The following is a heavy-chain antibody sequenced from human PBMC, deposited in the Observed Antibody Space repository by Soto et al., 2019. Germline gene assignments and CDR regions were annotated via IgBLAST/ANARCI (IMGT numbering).Heavy chain of an antibody. CDR1: GASFSDYY. Sequence: SETLSLTCAVYGASFSDYYWSWIRHPPGKGLEWIGEINHSGSTNYNPSLKSRVSISVDTSKSQFSLKLTSVTAADTAVYYCARPSRFVFWGQGTLVTGAS. D-gene: IGHD6-6*01. J-gene: IGHJ4*02. V-gene: IGHV4-34*01. CDR3: ARPSRFVF. CDR2: INHSGST.